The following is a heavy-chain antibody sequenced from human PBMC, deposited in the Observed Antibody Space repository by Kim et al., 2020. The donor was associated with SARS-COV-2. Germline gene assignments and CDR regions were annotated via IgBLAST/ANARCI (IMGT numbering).Heavy chain of an antibody. CDR3: ARVWDSYGFDY. CDR2: IYYSGST. CDR1: GGSISSSSYY. D-gene: IGHD5-18*01. Sequence: SETLSLTCTVSGGSISSSSYYWGWIRQPPGKGLEWIGSIYYSGSTYYNPSLKSRVTISVDTSKNQFSLKLSSVTAADTAVYYCARVWDSYGFDYWGQGTLVTVSS. V-gene: IGHV4-39*07. J-gene: IGHJ4*02.